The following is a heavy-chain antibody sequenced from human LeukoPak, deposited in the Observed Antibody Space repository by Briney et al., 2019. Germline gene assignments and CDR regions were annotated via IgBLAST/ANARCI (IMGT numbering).Heavy chain of an antibody. CDR3: AKDIESGYDLGFDY. Sequence: GRSLRLSCAASGFTFDDYAMHWARQAPGKGLEWVSGISWNSGSIGYADSVKGRFTISRDNAKNSLYLQMNSLRAEDTALYYCAKDIESGYDLGFDYWGQGTLVTVSS. CDR1: GFTFDDYA. J-gene: IGHJ4*02. CDR2: ISWNSGSI. D-gene: IGHD5-12*01. V-gene: IGHV3-9*01.